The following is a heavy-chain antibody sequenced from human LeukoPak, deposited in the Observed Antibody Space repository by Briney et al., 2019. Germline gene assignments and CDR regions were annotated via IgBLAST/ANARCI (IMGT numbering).Heavy chain of an antibody. J-gene: IGHJ4*02. CDR3: AKDRASYYYDSSGLQD. Sequence: GGSLRLSCAASGFTFDDYAMHWVRQAPGKGLEWVSLISGDGGSTYYADSVKGRFTISRDNSKNPLYLQMNSLRTEDTALYYCAKDRASYYYDSSGLQDWGQGTLVTVSS. V-gene: IGHV3-43*02. CDR2: ISGDGGST. D-gene: IGHD3-22*01. CDR1: GFTFDDYA.